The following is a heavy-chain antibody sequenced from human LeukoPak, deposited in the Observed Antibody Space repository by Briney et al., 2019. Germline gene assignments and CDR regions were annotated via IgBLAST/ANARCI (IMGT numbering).Heavy chain of an antibody. D-gene: IGHD3-22*01. V-gene: IGHV1-2*02. J-gene: IGHJ4*02. CDR1: GYTFTGYY. CDR3: ARVGDSSGYYDY. CDR2: INPNSGGT. Sequence: ASVKVSCKASGYTFTGYYMHWERQAPGQGLEWMGWINPNSGGTNYAQKFQGRVTMTRDTSISTAYMELSRLRSDDTAVYYCARVGDSSGYYDYWGQGTLVTVSS.